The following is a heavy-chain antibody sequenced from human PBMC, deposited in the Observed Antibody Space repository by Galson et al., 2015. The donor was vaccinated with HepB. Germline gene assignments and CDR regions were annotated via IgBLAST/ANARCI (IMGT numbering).Heavy chain of an antibody. CDR2: ISPYNGNT. Sequence: SVKVSCKASGYTFTSYGISWVRQAPGQGLEWMGWISPYNGNTNYVQKLQGRVTMTTDTSTSTAYMELRSLRSDDTAVYYCARDRYGGSWESLGDYWGQGTLVTVSS. V-gene: IGHV1-18*01. CDR3: ARDRYGGSWESLGDY. D-gene: IGHD2-21*01. J-gene: IGHJ4*02. CDR1: GYTFTSYG.